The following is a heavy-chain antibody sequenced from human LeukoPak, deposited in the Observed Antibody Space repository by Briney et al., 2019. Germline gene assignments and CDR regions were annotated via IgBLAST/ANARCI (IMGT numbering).Heavy chain of an antibody. CDR1: GGSFSGYY. V-gene: IGHV4-34*01. CDR2: INHSGST. D-gene: IGHD2/OR15-2a*01. Sequence: SETLSLTCAVYGGSFSGYYWSWIRQPPGKGLEWIGEINHSGSTNYNPSLKSRVTISVDTSKNQFSLKLSSVTAADTAVYYCARGRHLYAATGFVYWGQGTLVTVSP. CDR3: ARGRHLYAATGFVY. J-gene: IGHJ4*02.